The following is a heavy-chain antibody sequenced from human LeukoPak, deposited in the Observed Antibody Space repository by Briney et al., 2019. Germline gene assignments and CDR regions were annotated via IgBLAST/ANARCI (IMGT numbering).Heavy chain of an antibody. J-gene: IGHJ4*02. CDR2: IYHSGST. CDR3: ARDAPRGYGSGSRDPDY. V-gene: IGHV4-4*02. D-gene: IGHD3-10*01. CDR1: GGSISSSNW. Sequence: SGTLSLTCAVSGGSISSSNWWSWVRQPPGKGLEWIGEIYHSGSTNYNPSLKSRVTISVDTSKNQFSLKLSSVTAADTAVYYCARDAPRGYGSGSRDPDYWGQGTLVTVSS.